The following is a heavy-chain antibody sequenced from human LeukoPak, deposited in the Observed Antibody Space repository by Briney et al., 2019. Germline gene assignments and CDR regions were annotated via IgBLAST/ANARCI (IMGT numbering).Heavy chain of an antibody. D-gene: IGHD3-10*01. J-gene: IGHJ4*02. CDR1: GITFRTYA. Sequence: PGGSLRLSCAASGITFRTYAMSWVRQAPGKGLEWVSAISGSGGSTYYADSVKGRFTISRDNSKNTLYLQINSLRAENTAVYYWAKHHDRHMVRGAITKYYFDSWGQGTLVTVSS. CDR2: ISGSGGST. CDR3: AKHHDRHMVRGAITKYYFDS. V-gene: IGHV3-23*01.